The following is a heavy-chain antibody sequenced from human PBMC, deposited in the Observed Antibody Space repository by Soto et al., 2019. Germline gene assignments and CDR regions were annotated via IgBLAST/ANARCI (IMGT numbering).Heavy chain of an antibody. D-gene: IGHD3-22*01. J-gene: IGHJ6*02. CDR2: IIPMLDSA. CDR1: GGTFDNYA. Sequence: QVQLVQSGAEVKKPGSSVKVSCKASGGTFDNYAITWVRQAPGQGLEWMGGIIPMLDSANYAEKFQDRVTITADESTSSAYMEVSSLRSEYTAMYYCARTYHYESGGNTYFYYGMDVWGQGTTVTVSS. CDR3: ARTYHYESGGNTYFYYGMDV. V-gene: IGHV1-69*12.